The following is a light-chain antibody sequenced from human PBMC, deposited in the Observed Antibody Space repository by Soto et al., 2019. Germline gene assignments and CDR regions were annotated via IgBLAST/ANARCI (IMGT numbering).Light chain of an antibody. CDR2: EVS. CDR1: SSDVGGYNY. Sequence: QSALTQPASVSGSPGQSITISCTGTSSDVGGYNYVSWYQQHPGKAPKLMIYEVSNRPSGVSNRFSCSKSGNTASLTISGLQAEDEADYDCSSYTSSNTYVFGTETKLTVL. J-gene: IGLJ1*01. CDR3: SSYTSSNTYV. V-gene: IGLV2-14*01.